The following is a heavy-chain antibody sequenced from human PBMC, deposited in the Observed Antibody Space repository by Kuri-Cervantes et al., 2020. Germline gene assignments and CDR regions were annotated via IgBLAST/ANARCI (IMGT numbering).Heavy chain of an antibody. Sequence: SVKVSCKASGGTFSSYAISWVRQAPGQGLEWMGGIIPIIGTANYAQKFQGRVTITADESTSTAYMELSSPRSEDTAVYYCASCMTTVNYYYCYMDVWGKGTTVTVSS. CDR1: GGTFSSYA. J-gene: IGHJ6*03. CDR2: IIPIIGTA. V-gene: IGHV1-69*13. D-gene: IGHD4-17*01. CDR3: ASCMTTVNYYYCYMDV.